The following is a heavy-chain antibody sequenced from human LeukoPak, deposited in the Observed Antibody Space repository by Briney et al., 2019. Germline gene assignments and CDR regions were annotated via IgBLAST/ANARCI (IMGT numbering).Heavy chain of an antibody. D-gene: IGHD1-26*01. CDR3: AKDQSYSGTYYPFDY. CDR2: ISYDGNNK. Sequence: SGGSLRLSCAASGFTFSNYGMHWVRQAPGKGLEWVAVISYDGNNKYYAVSVQGRFSISRDNSKNTLYLQMNSLRAEDTAVYYCAKDQSYSGTYYPFDYWGERTLVTVSS. CDR1: GFTFSNYG. V-gene: IGHV3-30*18. J-gene: IGHJ4*02.